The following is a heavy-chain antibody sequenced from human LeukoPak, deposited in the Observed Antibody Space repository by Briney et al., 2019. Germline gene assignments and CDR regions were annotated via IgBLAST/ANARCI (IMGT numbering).Heavy chain of an antibody. CDR2: IFGTGDTT. D-gene: IGHD3-10*01. CDR3: AKRNTMIRGGPCFDH. J-gene: IGHJ4*02. Sequence: GGSLRLSCAASGFTFSSYAMNWVRQAPGKGLEWVSIIFGTGDTTYYADSVKGRFTVFRDNSKNTLYLQMNDLRPEDTAKYYCAKRNTMIRGGPCFDHWGQGLLVTVSS. V-gene: IGHV3-23*01. CDR1: GFTFSSYA.